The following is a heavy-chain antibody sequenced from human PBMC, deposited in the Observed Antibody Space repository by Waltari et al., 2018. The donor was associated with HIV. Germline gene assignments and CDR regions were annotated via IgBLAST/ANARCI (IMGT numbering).Heavy chain of an antibody. V-gene: IGHV4-59*01. CDR3: ARDLGDVYYGSGSYKYGMDV. CDR1: GGSISSYY. D-gene: IGHD3-10*01. Sequence: QVQLQESGPGLVKPSETLSLTCTVSGGSISSYYWSWIRQPPGTGLEWIGYIYYSGSTNYNPSLKSRVTISVDTSKNQFSLKLSSVTAVDTAVYYCARDLGDVYYGSGSYKYGMDVWGQGTTVTVSS. CDR2: IYYSGST. J-gene: IGHJ6*02.